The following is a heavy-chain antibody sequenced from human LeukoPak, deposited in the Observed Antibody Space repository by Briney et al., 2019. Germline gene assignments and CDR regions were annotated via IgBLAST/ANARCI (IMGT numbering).Heavy chain of an antibody. Sequence: PGGSLRLSCGASGFTFSSYGMSWVRQAPEKGLEWVSRVTISGDNTYYAESVKGRFTISRDNSKGTLYLLMSSLRADDTAVYYCARGRGRNPSGYYYYMDVWGKGTTVTISS. CDR3: ARGRGRNPSGYYYYMDV. CDR2: VTISGDNT. J-gene: IGHJ6*04. V-gene: IGHV3-23*01. CDR1: GFTFSSYG. D-gene: IGHD3-16*01.